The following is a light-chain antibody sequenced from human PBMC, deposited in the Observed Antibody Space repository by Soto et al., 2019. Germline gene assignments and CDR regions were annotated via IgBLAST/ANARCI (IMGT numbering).Light chain of an antibody. J-gene: IGKJ1*01. CDR2: GAS. V-gene: IGKV1-6*01. CDR1: QGIGNA. CDR3: LQYINYPCP. Sequence: AIQVSQSPSAVSVSIRERVPLSCRASQGIGNALGWYQQKPGKPPKVLIYGASNLQSGAPPRFSGSGSGTDFTLAISSLQPEDSATYYCLQYINYPCPFGQGTKVAIK.